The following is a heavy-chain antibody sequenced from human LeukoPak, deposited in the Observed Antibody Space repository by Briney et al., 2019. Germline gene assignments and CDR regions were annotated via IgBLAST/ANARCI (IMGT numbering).Heavy chain of an antibody. V-gene: IGHV3-30*04. CDR3: AELGITMIGGV. D-gene: IGHD3-10*02. CDR2: ISYDETNK. J-gene: IGHJ6*04. Sequence: GGSLRLSCAASGFTFTNYAMHWVRQAPGKGLEWVAVISYDETNKYYEDSVRGRFTISRDSSKNTLYLQRSSLRDEETAMYYCAELGITMIGGVWGKGTTVTISS. CDR1: GFTFTNYA.